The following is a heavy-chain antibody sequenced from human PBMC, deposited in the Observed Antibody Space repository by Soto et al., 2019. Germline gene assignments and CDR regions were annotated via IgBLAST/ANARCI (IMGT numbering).Heavy chain of an antibody. CDR2: ISYDGSNK. J-gene: IGHJ4*02. Sequence: LRLSCAASGFTVSSYGMHRDRQAPGKGLKWVAVISYDGSNKYYADSVKGRFTISRDNSKNTLYLQMNSLRAEDTAVYYCAKGWDGYKVGVEGEYWGQGTLVTVSS. D-gene: IGHD5-12*01. V-gene: IGHV3-30*18. CDR1: GFTVSSYG. CDR3: AKGWDGYKVGVEGEY.